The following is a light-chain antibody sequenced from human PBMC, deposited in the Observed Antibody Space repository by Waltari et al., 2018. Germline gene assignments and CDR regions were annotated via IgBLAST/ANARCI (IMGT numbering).Light chain of an antibody. CDR3: QAYDRGLSAWI. V-gene: IGLV1-40*01. CDR2: GKV. CDR1: DSNIGAGYD. J-gene: IGLJ2*01. Sequence: QSVLTQPPSVSGAPGQRVTISCTGSDSNIGAGYDVHWYQQFPGTTPKLLIHGKVGGPSGGPDRFSGSKSGTSASLAITGLQADDEADYFCQAYDRGLSAWIFGGGTKVTVL.